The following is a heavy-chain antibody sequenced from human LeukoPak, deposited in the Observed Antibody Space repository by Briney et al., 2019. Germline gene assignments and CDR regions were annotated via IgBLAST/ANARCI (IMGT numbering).Heavy chain of an antibody. J-gene: IGHJ4*02. V-gene: IGHV3-23*01. D-gene: IGHD2-15*01. CDR3: AKAPVTTCRGAFCYPFDY. CDR1: GFTLNSYA. CDR2: ISDTGNT. Sequence: GGSLRLSCAASGFTLNSYAMSWVRQAPGKGLEWVSAISDTGNTYHADSVKGRFTISRDSSKNTLFLQMNRLRPEDAAVYYCAKAPVTTCRGAFCYPFDYWGLGTLVTVSS.